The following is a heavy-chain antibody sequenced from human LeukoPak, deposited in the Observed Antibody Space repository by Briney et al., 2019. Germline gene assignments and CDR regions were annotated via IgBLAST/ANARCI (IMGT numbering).Heavy chain of an antibody. J-gene: IGHJ5*02. D-gene: IGHD3-9*01. V-gene: IGHV4-38-2*02. Sequence: PSETLSLTCSVSGYSFTSGHYWGWIRQPPGKGLEWIANIYHTGSAHYNPSLKSRVTISVDTSKNQFSLKLSSVTAADTAVYYCARGDLSVDILTGYQSGRFDPWGQGTLVTVSS. CDR1: GYSFTSGHY. CDR2: IYHTGSA. CDR3: ARGDLSVDILTGYQSGRFDP.